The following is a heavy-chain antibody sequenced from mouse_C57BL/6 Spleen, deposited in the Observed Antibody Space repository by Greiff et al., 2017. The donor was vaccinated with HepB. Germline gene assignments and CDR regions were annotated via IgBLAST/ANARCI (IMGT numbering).Heavy chain of an antibody. D-gene: IGHD2-3*01. V-gene: IGHV1-26*01. Sequence: EVQLQQSGPELVKPGASVKISCKASGYTFTDYYMNWVKQSHGKSLEWIGDINPNNGGTSYNQKFKGKATLTVDKSSSTDYMELRSLTSEDSAVYYCARWLLLDYWGQGTTLTVSS. J-gene: IGHJ2*01. CDR1: GYTFTDYY. CDR2: INPNNGGT. CDR3: ARWLLLDY.